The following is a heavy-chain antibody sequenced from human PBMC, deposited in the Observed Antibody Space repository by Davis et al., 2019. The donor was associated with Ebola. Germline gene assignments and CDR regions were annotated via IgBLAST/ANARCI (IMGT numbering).Heavy chain of an antibody. D-gene: IGHD6-13*01. J-gene: IGHJ4*02. CDR2: ISDSGDST. CDR1: GFTFSNYA. Sequence: GGSLRLSCAASGFTFSNYAMNWVRQAPGKGLEWVSAISDSGDSTYYADSVKGRFTISRDNSKNTLYLQMNSLKTEDTAVYYCSAAGTGATDYWGQGTLVTVSS. CDR3: SAAGTGATDY. V-gene: IGHV3-23*01.